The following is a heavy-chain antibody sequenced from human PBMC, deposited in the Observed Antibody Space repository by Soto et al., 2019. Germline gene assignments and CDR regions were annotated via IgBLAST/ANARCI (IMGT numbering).Heavy chain of an antibody. CDR1: GGSISSGGYY. CDR2: IYYSGST. D-gene: IGHD2-8*01. V-gene: IGHV4-31*03. Sequence: QVQLQESGPGLVKPSQTLSLTCTVSGGSISSGGYYWSWIRQHPGKGLEWIGYIYYSGSTYYNPSLKSRVTISVDTSKNQFSLNLSSLTAADTAAYHCARLERYCTNGVCLDTNWFDPWGQGTLVTVSS. J-gene: IGHJ5*02. CDR3: ARLERYCTNGVCLDTNWFDP.